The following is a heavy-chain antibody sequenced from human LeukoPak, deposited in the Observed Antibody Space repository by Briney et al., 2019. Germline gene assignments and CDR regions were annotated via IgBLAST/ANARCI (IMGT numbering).Heavy chain of an antibody. CDR1: GGSISSGDYY. D-gene: IGHD1-26*01. V-gene: IGHV4-30-4*08. Sequence: SETLSLTCTVSGGSISSGDYYWSWIRQPPGKGLEWIGYIYYSGSTYYNPSLKSRVTISVDTSKNQFSLKLSSVTAADTAVYYCARGSYSGGYYSNYWGQGTLVTVSS. CDR3: ARGSYSGGYYSNY. CDR2: IYYSGST. J-gene: IGHJ4*02.